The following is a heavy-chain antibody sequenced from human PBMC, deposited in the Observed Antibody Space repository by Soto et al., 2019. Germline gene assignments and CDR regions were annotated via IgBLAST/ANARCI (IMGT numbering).Heavy chain of an antibody. V-gene: IGHV2-5*02. CDR3: AQNTFHSVLAF. Sequence: SGPTLVNPTQTLTLTCTFSGFSLSTSGVGVGWIRQPPGKALEWLAVIYWDDDKRYSPSMRSRLTINKDTSKNQVVLTMTNMDPLDTAKFYCAQNTFHSVLAFWGQGTLVPVS. D-gene: IGHD3-16*01. J-gene: IGHJ4*02. CDR1: GFSLSTSGVG. CDR2: IYWDDDK.